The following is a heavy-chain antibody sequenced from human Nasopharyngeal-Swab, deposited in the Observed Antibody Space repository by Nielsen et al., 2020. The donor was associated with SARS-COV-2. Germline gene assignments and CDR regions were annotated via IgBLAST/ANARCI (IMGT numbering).Heavy chain of an antibody. J-gene: IGHJ4*02. D-gene: IGHD5-18*01. CDR2: IYYSGST. V-gene: IGHV4-39*01. Sequence: SETLSLTCTVSGGSISSSSYYWGWIRQPPGKGLEWIGSIYYSGSTYYNPSLKSRVTISVDTSKNQFSLKLSSVTAADTAVYYCARHKPPAMVTSYYFDYWGQGTPVTVSS. CDR3: ARHKPPAMVTSYYFDY. CDR1: GGSISSSSYY.